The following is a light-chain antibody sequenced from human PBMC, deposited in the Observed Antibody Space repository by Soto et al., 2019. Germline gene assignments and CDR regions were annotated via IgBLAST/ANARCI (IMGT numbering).Light chain of an antibody. CDR2: DAS. J-gene: IGKJ1*01. CDR3: QQYNSYPWT. CDR1: ESISSW. Sequence: DIQMTQSPSTLPASVGDRVTITYRASESISSWLAWYQQKPGKAPKLLIYDASSLESGVPSRFSGSGSGTEFTLSISSLQPDDFATYYCQQYNSYPWTFGQGTKVEIK. V-gene: IGKV1-5*01.